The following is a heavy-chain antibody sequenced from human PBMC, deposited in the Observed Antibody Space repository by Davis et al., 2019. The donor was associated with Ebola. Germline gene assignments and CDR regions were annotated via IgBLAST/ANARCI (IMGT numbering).Heavy chain of an antibody. D-gene: IGHD7-27*01. CDR3: ASPDWGWHYAFDF. Sequence: SVKVSCKASGGTLSSSAISWVRQAPGQGLEWMGGIIPIFGTANYALKFQGRVTIIADESTSAASMELRSLTSEDTAVYYCASPDWGWHYAFDFWGQGTMVTVSS. V-gene: IGHV1-69*13. J-gene: IGHJ3*01. CDR2: IIPIFGTA. CDR1: GGTLSSSA.